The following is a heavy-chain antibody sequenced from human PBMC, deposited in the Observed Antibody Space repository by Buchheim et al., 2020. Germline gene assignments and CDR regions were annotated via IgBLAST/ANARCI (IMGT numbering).Heavy chain of an antibody. Sequence: EVQLVESGGGLVQPGGSLRLSCAASGFTFSSYSMNWVRQAPGKGLEWVSYISSSSSTIYYADSVKGRFTISRDNATNSLYLQMNSLRDEDTAVYYCARETGYYDSSGYSLAWFDYWGQGTL. D-gene: IGHD3-22*01. CDR3: ARETGYYDSSGYSLAWFDY. CDR2: ISSSSSTI. V-gene: IGHV3-48*02. J-gene: IGHJ4*02. CDR1: GFTFSSYS.